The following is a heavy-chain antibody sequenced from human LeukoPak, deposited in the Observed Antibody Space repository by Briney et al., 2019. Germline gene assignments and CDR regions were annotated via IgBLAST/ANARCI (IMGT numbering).Heavy chain of an antibody. CDR3: ARGRRSIQLWLRAFDY. J-gene: IGHJ4*02. D-gene: IGHD5-18*01. CDR1: GYSISSGYY. V-gene: IGHV4-38-2*02. Sequence: SETLSLTCTVSGYSISSGYYWGWIRQPPGKGLEWIGSIYHSESTYYNPSLKSRVTISVDTSKNQFSLKLSSVTAADTAVYYCARGRRSIQLWLRAFDYWGQGTLVTVSS. CDR2: IYHSEST.